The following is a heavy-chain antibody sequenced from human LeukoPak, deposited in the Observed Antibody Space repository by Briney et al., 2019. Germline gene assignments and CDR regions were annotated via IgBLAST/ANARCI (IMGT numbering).Heavy chain of an antibody. J-gene: IGHJ4*02. CDR2: INPNSGGT. CDR1: GYTFTGYY. D-gene: IGHD4-17*01. V-gene: IGHV1-2*02. Sequence: ASVKVSCKASGYTFTGYYMHWVRQAPGQGLEWMGWINPNSGGTNYAQKLQGRVTMTTDTSTSTAYMELRSLRSDDTAVYYCARSGYGDYGGQLFDYWGQGTLVTVSS. CDR3: ARSGYGDYGGQLFDY.